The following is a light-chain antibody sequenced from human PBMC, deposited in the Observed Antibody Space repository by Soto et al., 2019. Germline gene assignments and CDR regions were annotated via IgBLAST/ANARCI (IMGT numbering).Light chain of an antibody. CDR1: QSVSSSY. CDR2: GAS. Sequence: EIVLTQSPGTLSLSPGERATLSCRAIQSVSSSYLAWYQQKPGQAPRPLIYGASSRAIGIPDRFSGSGSGTDFALTISRLEPEDFAVYYCQQYGSSPWTVGQGTKVEIK. V-gene: IGKV3-20*01. CDR3: QQYGSSPWT. J-gene: IGKJ1*01.